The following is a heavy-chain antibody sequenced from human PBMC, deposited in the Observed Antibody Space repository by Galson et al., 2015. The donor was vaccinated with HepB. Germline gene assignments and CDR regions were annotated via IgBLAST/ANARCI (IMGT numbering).Heavy chain of an antibody. CDR3: ARDMYYDSSGYTRGFDY. CDR1: GYTFTSYG. V-gene: IGHV1-18*01. J-gene: IGHJ4*02. Sequence: SVKVSCKASGYTFTSYGISWVRQAPGQGLEWMGWISAYNGNTNYAQKLQGRVTMTTDTSTSTAYMELRSLRSDDTAVYYCARDMYYDSSGYTRGFDYWGQGTLVTVSS. CDR2: ISAYNGNT. D-gene: IGHD3-22*01.